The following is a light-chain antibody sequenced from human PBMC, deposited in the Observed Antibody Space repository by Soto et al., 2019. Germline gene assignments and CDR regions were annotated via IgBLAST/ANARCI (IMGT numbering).Light chain of an antibody. CDR2: LEGSGSY. Sequence: QSVLTQSSSASASLGSSVKLTCTLSSGHSSYIIAWHQQQPGKAPRYLMKLEGSGSYNKGSGVPDRFSGSSSGADRYLTISNLQFEDEADYYCETGDSTTRVFGGGTEVTVL. J-gene: IGLJ3*02. CDR1: SGHSSYI. CDR3: ETGDSTTRV. V-gene: IGLV4-60*02.